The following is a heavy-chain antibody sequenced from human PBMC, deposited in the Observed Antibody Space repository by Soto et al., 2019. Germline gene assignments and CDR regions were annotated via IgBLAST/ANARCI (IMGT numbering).Heavy chain of an antibody. CDR2: IFSDGKT. CDR3: AKGDFDC. V-gene: IGHV3-53*01. J-gene: IGHJ4*01. D-gene: IGHD3-16*01. CDR1: GLTVSRNY. Sequence: EVQLVESGGGLSQPGGSLRLYCAASGLTVSRNYMSWVRQAPGKGLEWVAIIFSDGKTYHVDSVKGRFTVSRDNSNNTLDLQMNTLRAEDTSVYYCAKGDFDCWGQGTLVSVSS.